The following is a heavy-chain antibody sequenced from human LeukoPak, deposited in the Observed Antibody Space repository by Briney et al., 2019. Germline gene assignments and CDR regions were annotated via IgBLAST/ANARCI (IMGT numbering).Heavy chain of an antibody. CDR1: GGSFSGYY. CDR2: INHSGST. D-gene: IGHD3-9*01. CDR3: ARDTYYDILTGYFFDY. V-gene: IGHV4-34*01. Sequence: SETLSLTCAVYGGSFSGYYWSWIRQPPGKGLEWIGEINHSGSTNYNPSLKSRVTISVDTSKIQFSLKLSSVTAADTAVYYCARDTYYDILTGYFFDYWGQGTLVTVSS. J-gene: IGHJ4*02.